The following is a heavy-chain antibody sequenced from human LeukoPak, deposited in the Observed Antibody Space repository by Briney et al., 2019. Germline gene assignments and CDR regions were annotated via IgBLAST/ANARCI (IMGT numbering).Heavy chain of an antibody. V-gene: IGHV3-23*01. CDR2: ISASGRTT. CDR3: AKLCSGGSCYWNY. D-gene: IGHD2-15*01. Sequence: PGGSLRLSCAAAGFTFGSYAMSWVRQAPGKGLEWVSHISASGRTTDYADSVKGRFTISRDNSKNTVYLQMNSLRAEDTAVYYCAKLCSGGSCYWNYWGQGTLVTVSS. J-gene: IGHJ4*02. CDR1: GFTFGSYA.